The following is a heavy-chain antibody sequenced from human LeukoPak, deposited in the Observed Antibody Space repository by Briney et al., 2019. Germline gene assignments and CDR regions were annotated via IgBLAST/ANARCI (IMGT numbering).Heavy chain of an antibody. J-gene: IGHJ4*02. CDR1: GGSISSYY. CDR2: IHYSGST. Sequence: NPSETLSLTCSVSGGSISSYYWNWIRQPPGKGVEWIGHIHYSGSTNYNPSLKSRVTISVDTSKNQFSLKLSSVTAADTAVYYCARGAGYCSSASCYTEGIDYWGQGTLVTVSS. V-gene: IGHV4-59*08. CDR3: ARGAGYCSSASCYTEGIDY. D-gene: IGHD2-2*02.